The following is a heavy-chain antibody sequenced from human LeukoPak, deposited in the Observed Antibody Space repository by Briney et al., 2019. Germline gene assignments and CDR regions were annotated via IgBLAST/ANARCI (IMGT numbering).Heavy chain of an antibody. V-gene: IGHV3-30*18. CDR1: GFTFSKYG. D-gene: IGHD4-17*01. Sequence: PGGSLRLSCTASGFTFSKYGMHWVRQAPGKGLEWVAVIPYDGRNKYYADSVKGRFTISRDNSKNTLYLQMNSLRSEDTAVYYCAKDRGGDYGNFDNWGQGNLVTVSS. CDR3: AKDRGGDYGNFDN. J-gene: IGHJ4*02. CDR2: IPYDGRNK.